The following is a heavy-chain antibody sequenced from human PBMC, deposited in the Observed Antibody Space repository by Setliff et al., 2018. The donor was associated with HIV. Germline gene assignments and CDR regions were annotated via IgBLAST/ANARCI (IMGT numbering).Heavy chain of an antibody. CDR1: RGSIKYYF. V-gene: IGHV4-59*01. CDR3: ARDSDGSSYYHFAH. J-gene: IGHJ4*02. D-gene: IGHD3-22*01. CDR2: ISYSGTT. Sequence: PSETLSLTCTVSRGSIKYYFWSWIRQPPGKGLECIGHISYSGTTNYNPSPESRVSISVDTSKNQFPLKLKSVTAADTAVYYCARDSDGSSYYHFAHWGQGTLVTVSS.